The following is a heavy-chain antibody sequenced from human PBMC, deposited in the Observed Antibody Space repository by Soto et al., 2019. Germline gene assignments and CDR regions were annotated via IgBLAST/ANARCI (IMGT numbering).Heavy chain of an antibody. J-gene: IGHJ4*02. Sequence: QITLKESGPTLVKPTQTLTLTCTFSGFSLSTSGGGVAWIRQPPGKALEWLALIYWDGDKRYSPPLKSRLTITISPSKNQVVLTMTNMDPVDTATYYCAHRDPYYWIDYWGQGTLVTVSS. V-gene: IGHV2-5*02. D-gene: IGHD3-10*01. CDR2: IYWDGDK. CDR3: AHRDPYYWIDY. CDR1: GFSLSTSGGG.